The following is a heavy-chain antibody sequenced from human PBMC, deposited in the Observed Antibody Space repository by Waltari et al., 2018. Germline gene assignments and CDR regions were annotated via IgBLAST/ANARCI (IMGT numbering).Heavy chain of an antibody. CDR2: ISPNSGGT. D-gene: IGHD3-10*01. J-gene: IGHJ3*01. Sequence: QVQLVQSGAEVKKPGASVKVSCKASGYTFTGYYMHWVRQAPGQGLEWMGWISPNSGGTNYAQKFQGRVTMTRDTSISTAYMELNSLRADDTALYYCAREDGGTVTDAFDLWGQGTMVTVSS. CDR1: GYTFTGYY. V-gene: IGHV1-2*02. CDR3: AREDGGTVTDAFDL.